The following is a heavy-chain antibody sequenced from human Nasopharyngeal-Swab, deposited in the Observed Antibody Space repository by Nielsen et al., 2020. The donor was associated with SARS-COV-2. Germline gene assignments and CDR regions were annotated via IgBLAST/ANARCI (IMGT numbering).Heavy chain of an antibody. Sequence: ASSKVFCKASGYTFIDYHLHWIRQARGQGLEWLGWINANSGVTNYAHKFKGRVTVTRDTSISTAYMELSSLRSDDTAVYYCAREPDMVRGITLFDSWGQGTLVTVSS. D-gene: IGHD3-10*01. CDR1: GYTFIDYH. CDR2: INANSGVT. V-gene: IGHV1-2*07. J-gene: IGHJ4*02. CDR3: AREPDMVRGITLFDS.